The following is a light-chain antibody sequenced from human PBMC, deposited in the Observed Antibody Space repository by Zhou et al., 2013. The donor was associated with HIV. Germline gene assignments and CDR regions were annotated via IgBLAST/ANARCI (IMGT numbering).Light chain of an antibody. CDR2: VAS. V-gene: IGKV3-20*01. CDR3: QQFGSSIT. Sequence: ETVLTQSPDTLSLSPGERATLSCRASRGVGRSHLAWYQQKPGQAPRLLIYVASNRATGIPDRFSGSGSGTDFTLTISRLEPEDFAVYYCQQFGSSITFGQGTRLEIK. CDR1: RGVGRSH. J-gene: IGKJ5*01.